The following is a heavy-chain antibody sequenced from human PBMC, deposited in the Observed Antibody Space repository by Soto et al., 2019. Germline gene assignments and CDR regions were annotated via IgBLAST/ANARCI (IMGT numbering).Heavy chain of an antibody. J-gene: IGHJ5*02. Sequence: QVQLQQSGPGLVKPSQTLSLTCAISGDSVSSNSAAWNWNRQSPSRGREWLGSTYYRSKWYNDYAVSVRSRITSNPHPSQNQFSLQLHSVTPEDTAVYYCARSDLYDYGGSRPNNWFDPWGKGTLVTVSS. V-gene: IGHV6-1*01. CDR2: TYYRSKWYN. CDR1: GDSVSSNSAA. D-gene: IGHD4-17*01. CDR3: ARSDLYDYGGSRPNNWFDP.